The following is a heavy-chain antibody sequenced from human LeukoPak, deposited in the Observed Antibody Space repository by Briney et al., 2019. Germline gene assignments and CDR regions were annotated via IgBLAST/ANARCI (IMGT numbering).Heavy chain of an antibody. CDR1: GFTFSNYA. V-gene: IGHV3-23*01. D-gene: IGHD3-3*01. CDR3: AKMPRFWSGHYYFDY. CDR2: ISGSGGST. Sequence: GGSLRLSCAASGFTFSNYAMSWVRQAPGKGLEWVSAISGSGGSTYYADSVKGRFTISRDNSKNTLYLQMNSLRAEDTAVYYCAKMPRFWSGHYYFDYWGQGTLVTVSS. J-gene: IGHJ4*02.